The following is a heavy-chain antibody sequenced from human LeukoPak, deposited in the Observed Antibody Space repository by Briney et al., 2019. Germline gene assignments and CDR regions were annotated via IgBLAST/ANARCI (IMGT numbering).Heavy chain of an antibody. CDR1: GFTFSSNT. D-gene: IGHD4-17*01. Sequence: PGGSLRLSCAASGFTFSSNTMNWVRQAPGKGLEWVSYISSSRGTIYYADSVKGRFTISRDNAKNSLYLQMNSLRAEDTAVYYCGRGLDYALVYWGEGGLVAVSS. CDR3: GRGLDYALVY. V-gene: IGHV3-48*01. CDR2: ISSSRGTI. J-gene: IGHJ4*02.